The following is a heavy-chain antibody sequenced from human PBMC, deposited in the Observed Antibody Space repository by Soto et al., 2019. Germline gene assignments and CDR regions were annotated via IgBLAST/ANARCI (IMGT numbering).Heavy chain of an antibody. V-gene: IGHV3-11*01. CDR3: ARERGNPGTSDI. CDR2: INNGGTST. CDR1: GFVFGDYY. Sequence: PGGSLRLSCAASGFVFGDYYMSWIRQAPGKGPKWISYINNGGTSTSYVGSVKGRFTISRDNAKNLLYLQMHNLTVDDTAIYYCARERGNPGTSDIWGNGTVVTVSS. J-gene: IGHJ3*02.